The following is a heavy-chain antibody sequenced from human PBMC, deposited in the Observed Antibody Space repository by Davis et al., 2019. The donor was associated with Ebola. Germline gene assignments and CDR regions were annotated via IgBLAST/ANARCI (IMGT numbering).Heavy chain of an antibody. Sequence: LRLSCTVSGGSIDSGGYYLSRLRQRPGQGLEWIGYIFYSGSTYYNPSLKSRVIISVDTSENRFSLSLRSVTAADTAVYYCARGWDDSGWQTWGQGTLVTVSS. CDR1: GGSIDSGGYY. CDR3: ARGWDDSGWQT. J-gene: IGHJ4*02. V-gene: IGHV4-31*03. D-gene: IGHD6-19*01. CDR2: IFYSGST.